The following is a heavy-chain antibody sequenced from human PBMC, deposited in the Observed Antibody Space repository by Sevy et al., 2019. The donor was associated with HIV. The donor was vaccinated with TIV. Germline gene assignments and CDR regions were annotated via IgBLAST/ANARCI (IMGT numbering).Heavy chain of an antibody. CDR3: AKDQFKRAAAGTNFDY. Sequence: GGSLRLSCAASGFTFSSYAMSWVRQAPGKGLEWVSAISGSGGSTYYADSVKGRFTISRDNSKNTLYLQMNSLRAEDTAVYYCAKDQFKRAAAGTNFDYWGQGTLVTVSS. CDR2: ISGSGGST. D-gene: IGHD6-13*01. J-gene: IGHJ4*02. V-gene: IGHV3-23*01. CDR1: GFTFSSYA.